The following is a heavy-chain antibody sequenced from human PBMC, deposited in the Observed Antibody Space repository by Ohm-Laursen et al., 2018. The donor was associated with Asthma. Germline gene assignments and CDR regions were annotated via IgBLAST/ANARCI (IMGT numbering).Heavy chain of an antibody. V-gene: IGHV3-7*05. CDR1: GFTFSNHW. CDR3: AKDLQDGGGSTFGHY. D-gene: IGHD3-16*01. J-gene: IGHJ4*02. CDR2: INQDGSIW. Sequence: SLRLSCSASGFTFSNHWMTWVRQAPGRGLEWVANINQDGSIWGYVDSVKGRFAISRDNAHNSLYLQMNSLRAEDTAVYYCAKDLQDGGGSTFGHYWGQGTLVTVSS.